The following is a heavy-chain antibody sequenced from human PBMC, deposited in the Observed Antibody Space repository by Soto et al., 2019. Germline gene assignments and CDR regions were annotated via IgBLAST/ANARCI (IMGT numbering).Heavy chain of an antibody. Sequence: PSDTLYFTCAVFGGSSSSSNWWSLVRQPPGKGLEWIGEIYHSGSTTYNPSPKSRVTISVDKSTNQFSLKLSAVTAADTAVYYCSRMGSSWPYSYYYYGMDVWGQGTTVTVSS. D-gene: IGHD6-13*01. J-gene: IGHJ6*02. CDR3: SRMGSSWPYSYYYYGMDV. V-gene: IGHV4-4*02. CDR2: IYHSGST. CDR1: GGSSSSSNW.